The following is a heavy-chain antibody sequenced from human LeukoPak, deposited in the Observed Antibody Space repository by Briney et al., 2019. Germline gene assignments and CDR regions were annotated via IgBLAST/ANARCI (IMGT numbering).Heavy chain of an antibody. J-gene: IGHJ4*02. CDR3: ARDDDYGDLDY. D-gene: IGHD4-17*01. Sequence: GRSLRLSCAASGFTFSSYAMHWVRQAPGKGLEWVAVISYDGSNKYYADSVKGRFTISRDNSKNTLYLQMNSLRAEDTAVYYCARDDDYGDLDYWGQGTLVTVSS. CDR1: GFTFSSYA. CDR2: ISYDGSNK. V-gene: IGHV3-30*04.